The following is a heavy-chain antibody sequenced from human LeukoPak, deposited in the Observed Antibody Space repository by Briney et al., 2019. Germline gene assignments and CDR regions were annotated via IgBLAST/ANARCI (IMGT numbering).Heavy chain of an antibody. CDR2: IYPGDSDT. CDR1: GYIFSDYW. V-gene: IGHV5-51*01. Sequence: GESLKISCKGSGYIFSDYWIAWVRQMPGKGLEWMGIIYPGDSDTRYSPSFQGQVTISADKSISTVYLQWSSLKASDTAIYYCARSVSVYTSADYWGQGTLVTVSS. D-gene: IGHD6-19*01. J-gene: IGHJ4*02. CDR3: ARSVSVYTSADY.